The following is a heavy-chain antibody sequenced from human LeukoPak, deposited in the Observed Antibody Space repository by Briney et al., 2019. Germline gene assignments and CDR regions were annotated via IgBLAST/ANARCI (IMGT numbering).Heavy chain of an antibody. J-gene: IGHJ6*02. D-gene: IGHD3-3*01. CDR3: ATDLEWLFGMDV. V-gene: IGHV1-8*01. CDR2: MNPNSGNT. CDR1: GYTFTSYD. Sequence: ASVKVSGKASGYTFTSYDINWVRQATGQGLEWMGWMNPNSGNTGYAQKFQGRVTMTRNTSISTAYMELSSLRSEDTAVYYCATDLEWLFGMDVWGQGTTVTVSS.